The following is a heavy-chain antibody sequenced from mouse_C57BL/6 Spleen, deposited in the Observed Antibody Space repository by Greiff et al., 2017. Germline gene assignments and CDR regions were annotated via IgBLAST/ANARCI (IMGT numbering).Heavy chain of an antibody. V-gene: IGHV5-6*02. D-gene: IGHD1-1*01. CDR2: ISSGGSYT. J-gene: IGHJ2*01. CDR1: GFTFSSYG. CDR3: ARQGGADYYGSSYFDY. Sequence: DVKLVESGGDLVKPGGSLKLSCAASGFTFSSYGMSWVRQTPDKRLEWVATISSGGSYTYYPDSVKGRFTISRDNAKNTLYLQMSSLKSEDTAMYYCARQGGADYYGSSYFDYWGQGTTLTVSS.